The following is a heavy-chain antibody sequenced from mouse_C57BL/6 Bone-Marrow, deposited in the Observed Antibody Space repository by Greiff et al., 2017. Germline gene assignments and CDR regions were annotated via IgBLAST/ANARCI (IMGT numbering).Heavy chain of an antibody. D-gene: IGHD1-1*01. CDR2: ISYDGSN. CDR3: ARDNYGSSYAWFAY. Sequence: EVQLQESGPGLVKPSQSLSLTCSVTGYSITSGYYWNWIRQFPGNKLEWMGYISYDGSNNYNPSLKNRNSITRDTSKNQFFLKLNSVTTEDTATYYCARDNYGSSYAWFAYWGKGTLVTVSA. V-gene: IGHV3-6*01. CDR1: GYSITSGYY. J-gene: IGHJ3*01.